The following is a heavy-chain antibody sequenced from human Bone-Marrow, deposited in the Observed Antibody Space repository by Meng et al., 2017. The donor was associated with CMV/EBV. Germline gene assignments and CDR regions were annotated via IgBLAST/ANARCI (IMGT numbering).Heavy chain of an antibody. V-gene: IGHV3-11*01. Sequence: GGSLRLSCAASGFTFSDYYMSWIRQAPGKGLEWVSYISSSGSTIYYADSVKGRFTISRDNAKNSLYLQMNSLRAEDTAVYYCARDGQLGYYTSTSCYMGDYWGQGTLVTVSS. CDR1: GFTFSDYY. CDR3: ARDGQLGYYTSTSCYMGDY. J-gene: IGHJ4*02. CDR2: ISSSGSTI. D-gene: IGHD2-2*02.